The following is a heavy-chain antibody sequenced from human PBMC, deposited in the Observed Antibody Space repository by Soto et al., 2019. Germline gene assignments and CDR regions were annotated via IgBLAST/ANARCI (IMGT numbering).Heavy chain of an antibody. CDR3: VRDRIIAMAGVPFGY. J-gene: IGHJ4*02. CDR2: IDHHGSET. D-gene: IGHD6-19*01. CDR1: GFSLSDYW. Sequence: GESLTLSCEASGFSLSDYWMGWVRQAPGQGTEWVASIDHHGSETPYGDSMKGRLTISRDNVNNSVYLEMNSLRADDSGTYYCVRDRIIAMAGVPFGYWGQGAPVTVSS. V-gene: IGHV3-7*03.